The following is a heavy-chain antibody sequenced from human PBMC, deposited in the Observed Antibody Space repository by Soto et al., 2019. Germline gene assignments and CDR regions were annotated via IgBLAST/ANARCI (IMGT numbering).Heavy chain of an antibody. D-gene: IGHD6-13*01. V-gene: IGHV4-30-4*01. CDR3: ARERIRIAAAWRAPYYYYGMDV. J-gene: IGHJ6*02. CDR2: IYYSGST. Sequence: SETLSHTFTISARSIGSGVYYWSWIRHPPGKALEWIGYIYYSGSTYYNPSLKSRVTISVDTSKNQFSLKLSSVTAADTDVYYCARERIRIAAAWRAPYYYYGMDVWGQGTTVT. CDR1: ARSIGSGVYY.